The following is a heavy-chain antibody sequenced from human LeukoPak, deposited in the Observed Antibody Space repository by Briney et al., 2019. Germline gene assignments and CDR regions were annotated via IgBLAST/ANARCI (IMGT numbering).Heavy chain of an antibody. D-gene: IGHD4-23*01. CDR3: ARNHRVTGDAFDI. J-gene: IGHJ3*02. CDR1: GFTFSSYS. Sequence: GGSLRLSCAASGFTFSSYSMNWVRQAPGKGLEWVSSISSSSSYIYYADSVKGRFTISRDNAKNSLYLQMNSLRAEDTAVYYCARNHRVTGDAFDIWGQGTMVTVSS. CDR2: ISSSSSYI. V-gene: IGHV3-21*01.